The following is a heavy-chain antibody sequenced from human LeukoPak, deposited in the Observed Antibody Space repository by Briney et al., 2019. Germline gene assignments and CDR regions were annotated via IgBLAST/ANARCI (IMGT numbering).Heavy chain of an antibody. CDR3: AKGSSTTCPCYRDY. D-gene: IGHD2-2*01. CDR1: GFTFSSYA. Sequence: PGGSLRLSCAASGFTFSSYAMSWVREAPGKGLEWVSAISGSGGSTYYADSVRGRFTISRDNSKNTLYLQMNSLTAEDTALYYCAKGSSTTCPCYRDYWGQGTLVTVSS. CDR2: ISGSGGST. V-gene: IGHV3-23*01. J-gene: IGHJ4*02.